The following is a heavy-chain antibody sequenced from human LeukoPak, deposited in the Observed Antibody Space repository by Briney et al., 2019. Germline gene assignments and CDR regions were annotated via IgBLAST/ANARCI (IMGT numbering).Heavy chain of an antibody. V-gene: IGHV3-11*04. CDR1: GFTFGDYY. Sequence: PGGSLRLSCAASGFTFGDYYMSWIRQAPGKGLEWVSYISSSGSTIYYADSVKGRFTISRDNAKNSLYLQMNSLRAEDTAVYYCARESYGWGYYYYYMDVWGKGTTVTVSS. CDR3: ARESYGWGYYYYYMDV. D-gene: IGHD2-8*02. CDR2: ISSSGSTI. J-gene: IGHJ6*03.